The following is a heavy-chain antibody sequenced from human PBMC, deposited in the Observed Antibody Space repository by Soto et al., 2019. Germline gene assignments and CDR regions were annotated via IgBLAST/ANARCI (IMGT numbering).Heavy chain of an antibody. J-gene: IGHJ4*02. CDR2: IRSKPNSYAT. CDR3: TTAPLHDYDDYTVDY. D-gene: IGHD4-17*01. Sequence: EVQLVESGGGLVQPGGSLKLSCVASGFTFSDSAMHWVRQASGKGLEWVGRIRSKPNSYATAYAASVKGRFTISRDDSENTAYLQMNSPKTEDTAVYYCTTAPLHDYDDYTVDYWGQGTLVTVSS. CDR1: GFTFSDSA. V-gene: IGHV3-73*02.